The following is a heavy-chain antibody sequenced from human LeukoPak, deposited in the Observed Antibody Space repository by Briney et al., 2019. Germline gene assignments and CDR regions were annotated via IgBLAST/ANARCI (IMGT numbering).Heavy chain of an antibody. V-gene: IGHV4-59*01. CDR1: GGSISGYY. CDR3: AGHYYDSSGYFLHYYYYMDV. J-gene: IGHJ6*03. Sequence: SETLSLTCTVSGGSISGYYWSWIRQPPGKGLKWMGYIYYSGTTNYNPSLKSRVTIAVDTSKNQFSLKLSSVLAADTAVYYCAGHYYDSSGYFLHYYYYMDVWGKGTTVTVSS. CDR2: IYYSGTT. D-gene: IGHD3-22*01.